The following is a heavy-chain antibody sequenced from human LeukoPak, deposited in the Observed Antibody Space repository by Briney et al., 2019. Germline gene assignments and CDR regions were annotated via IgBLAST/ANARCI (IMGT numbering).Heavy chain of an antibody. CDR2: INHSGST. D-gene: IGHD3-10*01. CDR3: ARGVGRITMVRGARNWFDP. J-gene: IGHJ5*02. CDR1: GGSFSGYH. V-gene: IGHV4-34*01. Sequence: SETLSLTCAVYGGSFSGYHWSWLPQPPGKGLEWIGKINHSGSTNYNPSLKSRVTISVDTSNNQCSLKLSSVTAADTAVYYCARGVGRITMVRGARNWFDPWGQGTLVTVSS.